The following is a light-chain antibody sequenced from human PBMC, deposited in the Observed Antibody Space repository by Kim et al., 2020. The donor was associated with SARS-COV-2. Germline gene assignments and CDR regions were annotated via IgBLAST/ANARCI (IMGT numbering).Light chain of an antibody. CDR3: QAWDSSAVV. J-gene: IGLJ2*01. V-gene: IGLV3-1*01. Sequence: SYELTQPPSVSVSPGQTASITCSGDKLGDKYVCWYQQKSGQSPLLVIYEDNKRPSGIPERFSASNSGNTATLTISGTQSMDEADYYCQAWDSSAVVFAGGTQLTVL. CDR1: KLGDKY. CDR2: EDN.